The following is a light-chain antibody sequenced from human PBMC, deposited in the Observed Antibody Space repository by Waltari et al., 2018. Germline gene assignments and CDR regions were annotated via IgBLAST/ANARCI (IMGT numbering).Light chain of an antibody. CDR2: DVS. Sequence: QSALTQPRSVSGTPGQSVTLSCTGTSSDVGAYNYVSWYQQHPGKAPKLIIYDVSKRPSGVPDRFSGSKSGNTASLTISGLQAEDEADYYCCSYAGSYTLVFGGGTKLTVL. CDR3: CSYAGSYTLV. J-gene: IGLJ2*01. CDR1: SSDVGAYNY. V-gene: IGLV2-11*01.